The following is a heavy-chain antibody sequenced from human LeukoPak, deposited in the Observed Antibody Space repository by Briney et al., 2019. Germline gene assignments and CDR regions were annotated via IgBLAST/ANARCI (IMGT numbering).Heavy chain of an antibody. D-gene: IGHD1-26*01. J-gene: IGHJ4*02. V-gene: IGHV1-24*01. Sequence: ASVKVSCKVSGYTLTELSMRWVRQAPGKGLEWMGGFDPEDGETIYAQKFQGRVTMTEDTSTDTAYMELSSLRSEDTAVYYCATAGLTKWELLLRDYFDYWGQGTLVTVSS. CDR1: GYTLTELS. CDR2: FDPEDGET. CDR3: ATAGLTKWELLLRDYFDY.